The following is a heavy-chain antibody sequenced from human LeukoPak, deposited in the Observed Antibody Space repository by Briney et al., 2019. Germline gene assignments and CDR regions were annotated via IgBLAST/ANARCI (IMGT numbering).Heavy chain of an antibody. V-gene: IGHV4-34*09. Sequence: SETLSLTCAVYGGSFSGYYWSWIRQPPGKGLEWIGEINHSGSTNYNPSLKSRVTISVDTSKNQFSLKLSSVTAADTAVYYCALSSGSSTAGAFDIWGQGTMVTVSS. D-gene: IGHD3-22*01. J-gene: IGHJ3*02. CDR2: INHSGST. CDR1: GGSFSGYY. CDR3: ALSSGSSTAGAFDI.